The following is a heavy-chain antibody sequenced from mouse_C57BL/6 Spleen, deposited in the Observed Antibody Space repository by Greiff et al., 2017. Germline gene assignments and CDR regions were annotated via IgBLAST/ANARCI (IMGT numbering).Heavy chain of an antibody. CDR1: GYAFSSSW. J-gene: IGHJ1*03. Sequence: QVQLKESGPELVKPGASVKISCKASGYAFSSSWMNWVKQRPGKGLEWIGRIYPGDGDTNYNGKFKGKATLTADKSSSTAYMQLSSLTSEDSAVYFCAHYGSSCWYFDVWGTGTTVTVSS. CDR2: IYPGDGDT. V-gene: IGHV1-82*01. CDR3: AHYGSSCWYFDV. D-gene: IGHD1-1*01.